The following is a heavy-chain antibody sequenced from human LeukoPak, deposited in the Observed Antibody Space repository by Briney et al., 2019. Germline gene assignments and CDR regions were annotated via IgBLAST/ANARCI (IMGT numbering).Heavy chain of an antibody. CDR2: IHYGGFT. D-gene: IGHD2-21*02. Sequence: PSETLSLTCIVSGDSLKSGGHYWPWLRQHPGKGLEGVGHIHYGGFTDYNPSLKTRCVISVDPSKNVFSLDLTSVTAADTAVYFCARSWVETSFFDLWGQGVQVIVSS. V-gene: IGHV4-31*03. CDR1: GDSLKSGGHY. J-gene: IGHJ4*02. CDR3: ARSWVETSFFDL.